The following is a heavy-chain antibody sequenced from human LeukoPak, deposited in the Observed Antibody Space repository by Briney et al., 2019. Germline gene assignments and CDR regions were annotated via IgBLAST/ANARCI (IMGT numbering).Heavy chain of an antibody. Sequence: RPGGSLRLSCAASGFTFSSYEMNWVRQPPGKGLEWIGEINHSGSTNYNPSLKSRVTISVDTSKNQFSLKLTSVTAADTAVYYCARGGETYRVLDYWGQGTLVTVSS. J-gene: IGHJ4*02. V-gene: IGHV4-34*01. CDR1: GFTFSSYE. D-gene: IGHD3-16*02. CDR3: ARGGETYRVLDY. CDR2: INHSGST.